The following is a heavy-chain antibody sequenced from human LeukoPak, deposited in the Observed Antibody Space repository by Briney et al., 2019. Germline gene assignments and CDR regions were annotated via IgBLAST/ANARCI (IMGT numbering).Heavy chain of an antibody. CDR2: ISYSGST. CDR3: ARLIDGDSAFDI. V-gene: IGHV4-34*01. Sequence: SETLSLTCAVYGGSFSGYYWGWIRQPPGKGLEWIGTISYSGSTYYNPSLKSRVTISVDTSNNQFSLRLSSVTAADTAVYYCARLIDGDSAFDIWGQGTMVTVSS. D-gene: IGHD4-17*01. CDR1: GGSFSGYY. J-gene: IGHJ3*02.